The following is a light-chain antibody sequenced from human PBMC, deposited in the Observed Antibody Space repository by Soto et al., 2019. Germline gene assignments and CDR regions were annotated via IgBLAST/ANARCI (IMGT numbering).Light chain of an antibody. CDR2: GAS. V-gene: IGKV3-20*01. CDR1: QTVNNNY. Sequence: EIVLTQSPGTLSLSPGERATLSCRASQTVNNNYLTWYQQTPGQAHRLLIYGASSRATGIPDKFSGSGSGTDFTLTISRLEPEDFAVYYCQQYGTSPFTFGPGTKVDIK. CDR3: QQYGTSPFT. J-gene: IGKJ3*01.